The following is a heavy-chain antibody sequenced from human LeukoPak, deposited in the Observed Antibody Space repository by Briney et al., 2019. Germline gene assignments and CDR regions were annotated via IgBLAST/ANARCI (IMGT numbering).Heavy chain of an antibody. V-gene: IGHV3-53*01. D-gene: IGHD1-14*01. CDR3: ARDMSPWETRNPDAFDI. CDR1: GISVSSNY. J-gene: IGHJ3*02. Sequence: GGSLRLSCAASGISVSSNYMNWVRQAPGKGLEWVSVIYSGGSTYYADSLKGRFTISRDNSKNTLYLHMNSLRAEDTAVYYCARDMSPWETRNPDAFDIWGQGTMVTVSS. CDR2: IYSGGST.